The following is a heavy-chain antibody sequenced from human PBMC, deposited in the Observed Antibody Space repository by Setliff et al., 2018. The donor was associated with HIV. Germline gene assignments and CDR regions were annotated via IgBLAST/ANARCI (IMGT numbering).Heavy chain of an antibody. V-gene: IGHV4-61*02. Sequence: KPSETLSLTSTVSGGSISSEDYYWTWIRQPAGKTLEWIGRTSVSGSATYNPSLKSRVTISIATSKGQFSLRLHSVTAADTAVYYCARVPVAGTARGVFDIWGQGTMVTVSS. CDR3: ARVPVAGTARGVFDI. CDR1: GGSISSEDYY. D-gene: IGHD6-19*01. J-gene: IGHJ3*02. CDR2: TSVSGSA.